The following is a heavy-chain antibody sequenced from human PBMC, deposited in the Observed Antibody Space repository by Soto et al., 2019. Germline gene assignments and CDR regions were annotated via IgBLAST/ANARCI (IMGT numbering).Heavy chain of an antibody. V-gene: IGHV4-34*01. CDR3: ASGFNSSGWYLANYYYYGMDV. D-gene: IGHD6-19*01. Sequence: SETLSLTCAVYGGSFSGYYWTWIRQPPGTGLEWIGSIYYSGSTYYNPSLKSRVTISVDTSKNQFSLKLSSVTAADTAVYYCASGFNSSGWYLANYYYYGMDVWGQGTTVTVSS. CDR1: GGSFSGYY. CDR2: IYYSGST. J-gene: IGHJ6*02.